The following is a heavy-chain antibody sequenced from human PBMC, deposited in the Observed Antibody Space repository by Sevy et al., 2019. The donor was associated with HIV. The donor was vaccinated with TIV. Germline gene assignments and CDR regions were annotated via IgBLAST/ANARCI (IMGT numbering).Heavy chain of an antibody. Sequence: GGSLRLSCAASGFTFSKYSMSWVRQPPGKGLEWVSTLSFGCGKINYADSVKGRFTISSDNSKSSVNMQMINLRPEDAAVYYCAGEGCTKPHDFWGQGTLVTVSS. J-gene: IGHJ4*01. CDR3: AGEGCTKPHDF. CDR2: LSFGCGKI. CDR1: GFTFSKYS. V-gene: IGHV3-23*01. D-gene: IGHD2-8*01.